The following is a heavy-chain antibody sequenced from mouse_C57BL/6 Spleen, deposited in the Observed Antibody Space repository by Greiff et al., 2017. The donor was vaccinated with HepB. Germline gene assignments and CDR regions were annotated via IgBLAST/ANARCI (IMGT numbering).Heavy chain of an antibody. V-gene: IGHV1-62-2*01. CDR1: GYTFTEYT. CDR3: ARYSCYGSDLYFDL. J-gene: IGHJ1*03. Sequence: VQLQQSGAELVKPGASVKLSCKASGYTFTEYTIHWVKQRSGQGLEWIGWFYPGSGSIKYNEKFKDKATLTVDKPSSTAYMQLSSLTSEDSAVYYCARYSCYGSDLYFDLWGTGTTVTVSS. CDR2: FYPGSGSI. D-gene: IGHD1-1*01.